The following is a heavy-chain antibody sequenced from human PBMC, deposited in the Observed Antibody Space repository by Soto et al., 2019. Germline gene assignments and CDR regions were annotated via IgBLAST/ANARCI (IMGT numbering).Heavy chain of an antibody. Sequence: QVQLVESGGGVVQPGRSLRLPCAASGFTFSSYAMHWVRQAPGKGLEWVAVISYDGSNKYYADSVKGRFTISRDNSKNTLYLQMNSLRAEDTAVYYCARVGLSPQPREDDAFDIWGQGTMVTVSS. V-gene: IGHV3-30-3*01. J-gene: IGHJ3*02. CDR1: GFTFSSYA. CDR3: ARVGLSPQPREDDAFDI. CDR2: ISYDGSNK. D-gene: IGHD3-10*01.